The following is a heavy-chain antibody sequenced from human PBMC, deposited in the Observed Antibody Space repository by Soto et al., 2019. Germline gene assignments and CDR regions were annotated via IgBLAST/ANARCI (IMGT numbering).Heavy chain of an antibody. CDR3: ARPAKKGDLWWFDP. Sequence: GGSLRLSCAASGFTFSSYSMNWVRQAPGKGLEWVSSISSSSSYIYYADSVKGRFTISRDNAKNSLYLQMNSLRAEDTAVYYCARPAKKGDLWWFDPWGQGTLVTVSS. D-gene: IGHD3-10*01. CDR2: ISSSSSYI. J-gene: IGHJ5*02. V-gene: IGHV3-21*01. CDR1: GFTFSSYS.